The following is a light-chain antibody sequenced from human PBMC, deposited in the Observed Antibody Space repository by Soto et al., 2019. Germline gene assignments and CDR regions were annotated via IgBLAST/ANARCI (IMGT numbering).Light chain of an antibody. CDR2: TAS. J-gene: IGKJ5*01. Sequence: DIHMTQTTSSLSASVGDRVTITCRASQSISGYLNWYQQKPGRAPKLLIYTASSLQSGVPSRFSGSGSGTDFTLTISSLQPEDFATYHCQQGYTTPITFGQGTRLEI. V-gene: IGKV1-39*01. CDR1: QSISGY. CDR3: QQGYTTPIT.